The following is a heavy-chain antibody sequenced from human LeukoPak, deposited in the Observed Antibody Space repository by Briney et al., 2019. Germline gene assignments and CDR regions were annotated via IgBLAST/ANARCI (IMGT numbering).Heavy chain of an antibody. J-gene: IGHJ3*02. CDR3: ARPQRGPRSFSFDI. CDR1: GYSFTSYW. CDR2: IYPGDSDT. Sequence: GESRKISCKGSGYSFTSYWIGWVGQMTGKGLEWMGIIYPGDSDTRNSPSFQGQVTISADKSISTAYLQWSSLKASDTAMYYCARPQRGPRSFSFDIWGQGTMVTVSS. V-gene: IGHV5-51*01. D-gene: IGHD3-16*01.